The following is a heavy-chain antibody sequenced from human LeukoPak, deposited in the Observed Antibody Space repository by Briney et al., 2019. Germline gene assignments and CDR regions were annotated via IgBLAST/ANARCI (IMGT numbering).Heavy chain of an antibody. D-gene: IGHD4-11*01. Sequence: SETLSLTCTVSGGSISSYYWSWIRQPPGKGLEWLGYIYYSGSTNYNPSLKSRVTISVDTSKNQFSLKLSSVTAADTAVYYCASQIHDYSNYYFDYWGQGTLVTVSS. J-gene: IGHJ4*02. CDR2: IYYSGST. CDR3: ASQIHDYSNYYFDY. CDR1: GGSISSYY. V-gene: IGHV4-59*01.